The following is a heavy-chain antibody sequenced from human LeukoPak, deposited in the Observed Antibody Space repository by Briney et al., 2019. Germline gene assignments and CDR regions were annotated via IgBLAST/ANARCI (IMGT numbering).Heavy chain of an antibody. D-gene: IGHD2-21*01. V-gene: IGHV3-23*01. CDR2: ISGSDGRL. Sequence: PGGSLRLTCAASGFTFSNFAMSWVRQTPEKGLEWVSAISGSDGRLFYADSVRGRFTISRDNSKNTLSLQMNSLRADDTAVYFCAKESPYSSNRLYYFDCWGQGTLVTVSS. J-gene: IGHJ4*02. CDR1: GFTFSNFA. CDR3: AKESPYSSNRLYYFDC.